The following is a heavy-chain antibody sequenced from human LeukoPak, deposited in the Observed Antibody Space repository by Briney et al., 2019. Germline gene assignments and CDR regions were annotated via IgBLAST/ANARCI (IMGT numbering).Heavy chain of an antibody. Sequence: GESLKISCKVSGYSFTSYWIAWVRQMPGKGLEWMGVIYPGDSDTRYNPSFQGQVTISADKSISTAYLQWSSPKASDTAMYYCAAVKGNTRYYMDVWGKGTTVTVSS. CDR1: GYSFTSYW. D-gene: IGHD2-2*02. J-gene: IGHJ6*03. CDR3: AAVKGNTRYYMDV. V-gene: IGHV5-51*01. CDR2: IYPGDSDT.